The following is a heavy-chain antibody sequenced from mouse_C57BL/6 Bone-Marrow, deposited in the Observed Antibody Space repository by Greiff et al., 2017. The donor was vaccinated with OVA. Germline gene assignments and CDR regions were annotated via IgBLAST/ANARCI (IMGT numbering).Heavy chain of an antibody. Sequence: QVQLKESGAELARPGASVKLSCKASGYTFTSYGISWVKQRTGQGLEWIGEFYPRSGNTYYNEKFKGKATMTADKSSSTAYMELRRLTSEDAAVYFCARSGRYFDVWGTGTTVTVSS. CDR3: ARSGRYFDV. J-gene: IGHJ1*03. CDR1: GYTFTSYG. V-gene: IGHV1-81*01. CDR2: FYPRSGNT.